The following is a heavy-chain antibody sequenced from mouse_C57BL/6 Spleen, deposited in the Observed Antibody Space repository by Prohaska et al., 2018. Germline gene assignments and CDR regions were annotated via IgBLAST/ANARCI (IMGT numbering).Heavy chain of an antibody. Sequence: QVQLQQPGAELVRPGTSVKLSCKASGYTFTSYWMHWVKQTPGQGLEWIGVIDPSDSYTNYNQKFKGKATLTVDTSASTAYRQLSSLTSEDSAVYDCASGYYYAMDYWGQGTSVTVSS. D-gene: IGHD1-2*01. J-gene: IGHJ4*01. CDR3: ASGYYYAMDY. CDR1: GYTFTSYW. V-gene: IGHV1-59*01. CDR2: IDPSDSYT.